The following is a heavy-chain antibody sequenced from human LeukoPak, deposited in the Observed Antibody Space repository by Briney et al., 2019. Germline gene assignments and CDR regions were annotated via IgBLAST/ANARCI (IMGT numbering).Heavy chain of an antibody. CDR1: GYTFTDCD. CDR2: INPNSGGT. D-gene: IGHD1-26*01. J-gene: IGHJ4*02. Sequence: ASVKVSCKASGYTFTDCDMHWVRQAPGQGLEWMGWINPNSGGTNYAQKFQGRVTMTRDTSVSTAYMELSRLRSDDTAVYYCARDSGIYSYWGQGTLVTVSS. CDR3: ARDSGIYSY. V-gene: IGHV1-2*02.